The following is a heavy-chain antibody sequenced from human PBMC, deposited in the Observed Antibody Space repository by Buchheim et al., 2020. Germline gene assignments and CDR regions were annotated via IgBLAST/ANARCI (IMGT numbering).Heavy chain of an antibody. CDR3: ARLPFLSYDFWSGYYPRARDY. D-gene: IGHD3-3*01. Sequence: QVQLVQSGAEVKKPGASVKVSCKASGYTFTSYYMHWVRQAPGQGLEWMGIINPSAGSTSYAQKFQGRVTMTWDTSTSTVYMELSSLRFEETAVYYCARLPFLSYDFWSGYYPRARDYWGQGTL. J-gene: IGHJ4*02. V-gene: IGHV1-46*01. CDR1: GYTFTSYY. CDR2: INPSAGST.